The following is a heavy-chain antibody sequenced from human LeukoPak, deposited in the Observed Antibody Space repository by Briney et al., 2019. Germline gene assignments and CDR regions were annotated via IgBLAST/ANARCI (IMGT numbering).Heavy chain of an antibody. D-gene: IGHD6-19*01. CDR2: IWYDGSNK. CDR3: ARDGRSGWYWVDY. J-gene: IGHJ4*02. Sequence: PGGSLRLSCAASGFTFSSYGMHWVRQAPGKGLEWVAVIWYDGSNKYYADSVKGRFTISRDNSKNTLYLQMNSLRAEDTAVYYCARDGRSGWYWVDYWGQGTLVTVSS. V-gene: IGHV3-33*01. CDR1: GFTFSSYG.